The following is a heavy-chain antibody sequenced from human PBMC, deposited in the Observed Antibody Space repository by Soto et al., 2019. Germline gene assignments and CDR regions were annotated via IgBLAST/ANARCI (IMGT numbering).Heavy chain of an antibody. V-gene: IGHV1-46*01. D-gene: IGHD3-22*01. Sequence: ASVKVSCKASGYTFTSYYMHWVRQAPGQGLEWMGIINPSGGSTSYAQKFQGRVTMTRDTSTSTVYMELSSLRSEDTAVYYCARDRSYDSSGNPYGMDVWGQGTTVTVSS. CDR1: GYTFTSYY. J-gene: IGHJ6*02. CDR2: INPSGGST. CDR3: ARDRSYDSSGNPYGMDV.